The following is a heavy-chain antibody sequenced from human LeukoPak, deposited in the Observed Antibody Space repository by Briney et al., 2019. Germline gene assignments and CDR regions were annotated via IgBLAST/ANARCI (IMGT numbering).Heavy chain of an antibody. CDR3: ARVLGAYCSGSSCYSSWYFDL. J-gene: IGHJ2*01. V-gene: IGHV4-59*01. CDR2: IYYSGST. D-gene: IGHD2-15*01. Sequence: PPETLSLTCTVSGGSLSSSYWSWIRQPPGKGPEWTGDIYYSGSTNYNASLTSRVTISLATSKNQLSLKPISLAAAAPAVYSCARVLGAYCSGSSCYSSWYFDLWGRGTLVIVSS. CDR1: GGSLSSSY.